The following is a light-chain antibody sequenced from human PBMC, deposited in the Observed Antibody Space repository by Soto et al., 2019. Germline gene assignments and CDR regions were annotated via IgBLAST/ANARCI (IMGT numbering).Light chain of an antibody. J-gene: IGKJ1*01. CDR1: QNVRSPY. Sequence: EIVLTQSPGTLSLSPGERATLSCRASQNVRSPYFAWYQQKPGQAPRLLIYAASSRAAGIPDRFSGSGSGTDFTLTISRLEPEDFAVYYCQQYGNSAWTFGQGTKVEIK. V-gene: IGKV3-20*01. CDR3: QQYGNSAWT. CDR2: AAS.